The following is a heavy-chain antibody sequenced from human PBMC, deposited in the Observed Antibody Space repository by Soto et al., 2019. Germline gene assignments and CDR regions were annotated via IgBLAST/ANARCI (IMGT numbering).Heavy chain of an antibody. Sequence: ASVKVSCKASGYTFTSYSMHWVRQAPGQGLEWMGIINPSGGSTSYAQKFQGRVTMTRDTSTSTVYMELSSLRSEDTAVYYCARKGVSSSWYPFRPNYGMDVWGQGTTVTVS. D-gene: IGHD6-13*01. J-gene: IGHJ6*02. CDR1: GYTFTSYS. CDR3: ARKGVSSSWYPFRPNYGMDV. CDR2: INPSGGST. V-gene: IGHV1-46*01.